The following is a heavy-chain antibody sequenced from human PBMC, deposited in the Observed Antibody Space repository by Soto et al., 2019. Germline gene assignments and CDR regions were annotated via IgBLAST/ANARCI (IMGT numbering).Heavy chain of an antibody. CDR3: AREEAAYYDILTGYYMWSDAFDI. CDR1: GDSVSSNSAA. Sequence: PSQTLSLTCVISGDSVSSNSAAWNWIRQSPSRGLEWLGRTYYRSKWYNDYAVSVKSRITINPDTSKNQFSLQLNSVTPEDTAVYYCAREEAAYYDILTGYYMWSDAFDIWGQGTMVTVSS. V-gene: IGHV6-1*01. D-gene: IGHD3-9*01. J-gene: IGHJ3*02. CDR2: TYYRSKWYN.